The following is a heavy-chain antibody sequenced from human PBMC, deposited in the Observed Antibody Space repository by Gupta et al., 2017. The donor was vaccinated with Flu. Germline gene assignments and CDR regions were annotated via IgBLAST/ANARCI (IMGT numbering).Heavy chain of an antibody. CDR2: ISYDGSNK. J-gene: IGHJ4*02. V-gene: IGHV3-30*18. Sequence: WVAVISYDGSNKYYADSVKGRFTISRDNSKNTLYLQMNSLRAEETAVYYCAKEVGTTIVGVVHTHIDYWGQGTLVTVS. D-gene: IGHD3-3*01. CDR3: AKEVGTTIVGVVHTHIDY.